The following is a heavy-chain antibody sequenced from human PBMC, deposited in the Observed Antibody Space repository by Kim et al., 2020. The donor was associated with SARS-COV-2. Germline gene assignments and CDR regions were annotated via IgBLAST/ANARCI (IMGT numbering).Heavy chain of an antibody. Sequence: GGSLRLSCAASGFTFSSYAMHWVRQAPGKRLEWVAVISYDGSNKYYVDSVKGRFTISRDNSKNTLYLQMNSLRAEDTAVYYCARDRRFLEWLFSYSFDYWGRGTLVTVSS. D-gene: IGHD3-3*01. J-gene: IGHJ4*02. CDR1: GFTFSSYA. CDR3: ARDRRFLEWLFSYSFDY. V-gene: IGHV3-30*04. CDR2: ISYDGSNK.